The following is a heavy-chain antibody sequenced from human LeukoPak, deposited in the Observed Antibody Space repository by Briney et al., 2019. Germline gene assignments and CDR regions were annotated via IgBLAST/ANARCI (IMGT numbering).Heavy chain of an antibody. D-gene: IGHD2-21*01. V-gene: IGHV3-7*01. CDR1: GFIFSNYS. J-gene: IGHJ5*02. CDR2: IKEDGSEK. CDR3: ARATASNWFDP. Sequence: GGSLRLSCEVSGFIFSNYSMTWVRQAPGKGLEWVANIKEDGSEKYYVDSVKGRFTISRDNAKNSMYPQMNSLRAEDTAVYYCARATASNWFDPWGQGTLVTVSS.